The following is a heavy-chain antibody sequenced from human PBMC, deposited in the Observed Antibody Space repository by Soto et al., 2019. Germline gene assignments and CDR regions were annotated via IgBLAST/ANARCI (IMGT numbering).Heavy chain of an antibody. CDR3: ARGRYGAY. CDR2: ISAHNGNT. J-gene: IGHJ4*02. V-gene: IGHV1-18*01. D-gene: IGHD3-10*01. Sequence: QVHLVQSGAEVKKPGASVKVSCKGSGYTFTSYGITWVRQAPGQGLEWMGWISAHNGNTDYAQKLQGRVTVTRDTSTSTAYIELRSLRSVDTAVYYCARGRYGAYWGQGALVTVSS. CDR1: GYTFTSYG.